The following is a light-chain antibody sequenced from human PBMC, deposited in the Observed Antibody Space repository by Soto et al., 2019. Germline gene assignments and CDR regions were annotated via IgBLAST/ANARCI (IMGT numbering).Light chain of an antibody. V-gene: IGKV2-28*01. CDR3: MQALQTPH. CDR1: QSLLHSNGYNY. Sequence: DIVMTQSPLSLPVTPGEPASISCRSSQSLLHSNGYNYLDWYLQKPGQSPQLLIYLGSNRASGVSDSFSGSGSGTDFTLKISRVEAEDVGVYYCMQALQTPHFGPGTKVDIK. J-gene: IGKJ3*01. CDR2: LGS.